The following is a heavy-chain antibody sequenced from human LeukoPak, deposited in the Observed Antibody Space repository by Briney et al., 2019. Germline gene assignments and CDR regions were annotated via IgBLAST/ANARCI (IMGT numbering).Heavy chain of an antibody. Sequence: SDTLSLTCTVSGVSISSYYWLCLRHPPEKGVVCRGYIYYCRNTNYNPSLKSRVTISVDTSKNQFSLKLSPVTAADTAVYYCARLGYSSSHLDDWGQGTLVTVP. CDR2: IYYCRNT. CDR1: GVSISSYY. D-gene: IGHD6-13*01. V-gene: IGHV4-59*07. J-gene: IGHJ4*02. CDR3: ARLGYSSSHLDD.